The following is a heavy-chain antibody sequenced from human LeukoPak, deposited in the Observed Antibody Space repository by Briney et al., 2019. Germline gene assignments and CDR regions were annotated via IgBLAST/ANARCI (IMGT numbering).Heavy chain of an antibody. J-gene: IGHJ4*02. CDR2: IYSSGTA. Sequence: PSETLSLTCTVSGDSINNYFWTWIRQPAGKGLEWIGRIYSSGTANYNPSLKSRVTISADTSKNQFSLKLISVTAADTAVYYCASRKLGNDYWGQGTLVTVSS. V-gene: IGHV4-4*07. D-gene: IGHD7-27*01. CDR1: GDSINNYF. CDR3: ASRKLGNDY.